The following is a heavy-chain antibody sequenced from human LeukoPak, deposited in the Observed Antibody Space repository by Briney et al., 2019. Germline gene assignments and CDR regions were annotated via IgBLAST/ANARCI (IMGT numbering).Heavy chain of an antibody. CDR2: IYTSGST. V-gene: IGHV4-4*09. CDR1: GDSISSNY. CDR3: ARDLAVASSGDYYYYMDV. D-gene: IGHD6-19*01. J-gene: IGHJ6*03. Sequence: SETLSLTCTVSGDSISSNYWSWIRQPPGKGLEWIGYIYTSGSTNYNPSLKSRVTISVDTSKNQFSLKLSSVTAADTAVYYCARDLAVASSGDYYYYMDVWGKGTTVTVSS.